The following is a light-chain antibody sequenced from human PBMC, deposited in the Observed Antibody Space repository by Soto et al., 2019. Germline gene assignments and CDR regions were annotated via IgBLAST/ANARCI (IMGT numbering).Light chain of an antibody. Sequence: QSVLTQPASVSGSPGQSITISCTGSSSDVGGYNYVSWYQQHPGKAPKLMIYEVSNRPSGISNRFSGSKSGNTASLTLSGLQAEDEGDYYCSSYTSSSTLVFGGGTKLTVL. CDR3: SSYTSSSTLV. V-gene: IGLV2-14*01. J-gene: IGLJ2*01. CDR2: EVS. CDR1: SSDVGGYNY.